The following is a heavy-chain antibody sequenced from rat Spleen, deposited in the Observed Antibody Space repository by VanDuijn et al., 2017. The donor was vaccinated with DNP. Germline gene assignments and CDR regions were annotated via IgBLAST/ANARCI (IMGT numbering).Heavy chain of an antibody. Sequence: EVQLVESGGGLVQPGRSLTLSCAASGFTFSHYYMAWVRQAPKQGLEWVATINTSGTRTFYADSVRGRFTVSRDYAKNSLYLQMNSLKSEDTATYYCTKYGRDNSFDYWGQGIMVTVSS. V-gene: IGHV5-27*01. J-gene: IGHJ2*01. D-gene: IGHD1-3*01. CDR3: TKYGRDNSFDY. CDR2: INTSGTRT. CDR1: GFTFSHYY.